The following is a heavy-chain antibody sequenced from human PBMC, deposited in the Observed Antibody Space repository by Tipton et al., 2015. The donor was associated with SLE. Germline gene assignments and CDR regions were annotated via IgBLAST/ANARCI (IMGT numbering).Heavy chain of an antibody. CDR3: ASAQIAAKAFDI. D-gene: IGHD6-25*01. CDR1: GFRLDEYN. CDR2: LTWGGDHT. V-gene: IGHV3-20*04. J-gene: IGHJ3*02. Sequence: SLRLSCSVSGFRLDEYNMNWVRQTPEKGLEWVALLTWGGDHTNYADSFKGRFIISRDNAKNSLYLQMSNLRAEDTAVYYCASAQIAAKAFDIWGQGTMVTVSS.